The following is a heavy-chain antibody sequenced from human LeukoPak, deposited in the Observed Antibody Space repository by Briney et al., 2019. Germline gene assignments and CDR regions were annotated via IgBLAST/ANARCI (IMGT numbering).Heavy chain of an antibody. CDR3: AREGPWTGFDY. D-gene: IGHD3/OR15-3a*01. J-gene: IGHJ4*02. V-gene: IGHV1-2*02. Sequence: ASVKVSSKAPGYGFTVFYIHWVRQAPGQGLEWMGSINPNTGGTDSVENFQGRVTLTRDTSTSTAYMELSSLRSDDTAVYYCAREGPWTGFDYWGQGTLVTVSS. CDR1: GYGFTVFY. CDR2: INPNTGGT.